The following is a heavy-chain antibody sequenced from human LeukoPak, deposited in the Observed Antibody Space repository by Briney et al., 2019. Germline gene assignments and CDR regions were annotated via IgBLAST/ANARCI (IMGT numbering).Heavy chain of an antibody. CDR1: GYTFTSYG. CDR2: ISAYNGNT. CDR3: ARDRGELWFGELLPRAWGYYYMDV. Sequence: ASVKVSCKASGYTFTSYGISWVRQAPGQGLEWMGWISAYNGNTNYAQKLQGRVTMTTDTSTSTAYMELSSLRSEDTAVYYCARDRGELWFGELLPRAWGYYYMDVWGKGTTVTISS. V-gene: IGHV1-18*01. J-gene: IGHJ6*03. D-gene: IGHD3-10*01.